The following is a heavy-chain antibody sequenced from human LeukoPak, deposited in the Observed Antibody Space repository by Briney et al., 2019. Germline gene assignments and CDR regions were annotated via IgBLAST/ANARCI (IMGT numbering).Heavy chain of an antibody. D-gene: IGHD1/OR15-1a*01. CDR3: ARDKQGGYFDY. CDR1: RFTFDDYA. V-gene: IGHV3-9*01. J-gene: IGHJ4*02. CDR2: ISWNSGSI. Sequence: GGSLRLSCAASRFTFDDYAMHWVRQAPGKGLEWVSGISWNSGSIGYADSVKGRFTISRDNAKNSLYLQMNSLRAEDTAVYYCARDKQGGYFDYWGQGTLVTVSS.